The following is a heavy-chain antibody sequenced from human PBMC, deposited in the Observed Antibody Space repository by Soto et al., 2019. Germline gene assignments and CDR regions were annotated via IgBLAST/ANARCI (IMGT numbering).Heavy chain of an antibody. J-gene: IGHJ4*02. CDR1: GLTFRSDS. Sequence: QVQLVQSEAEVKKPGSSVKVSCKSSGLTFRSDSISWVRQAPGQGLEWMGGIIPISRTPTYAQKFQGRLTISANEHTRTAYMEVTSLTFEDTAVYYCARGVASSDWGQGPLVTVSS. CDR2: IIPISRTP. V-gene: IGHV1-69*01. CDR3: ARGVASSD. D-gene: IGHD5-12*01.